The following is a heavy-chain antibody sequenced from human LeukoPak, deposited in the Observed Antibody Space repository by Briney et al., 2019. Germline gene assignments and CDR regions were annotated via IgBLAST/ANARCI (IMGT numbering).Heavy chain of an antibody. CDR2: IYYSGST. Sequence: SETLSLTCTVSGGSVSSGSYYWSWIRQPPVKGLEWIGYIYYSGSTNYNPSLKSRVTISVDTSKNQFSLKLSSVTAADTAVYYCARGGRYYDSSGYSYGWVDYWGQGTLVTVSS. CDR3: ARGGRYYDSSGYSYGWVDY. D-gene: IGHD3-22*01. CDR1: GGSVSSGSYY. J-gene: IGHJ4*02. V-gene: IGHV4-61*01.